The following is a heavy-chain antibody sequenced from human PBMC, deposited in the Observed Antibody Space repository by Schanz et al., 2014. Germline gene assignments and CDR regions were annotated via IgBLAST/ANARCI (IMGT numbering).Heavy chain of an antibody. CDR3: AKGRFGELSAFDI. V-gene: IGHV3-23*01. Sequence: EVKLLESGGTLVRPGGSLRLSCAASGFTFSTYAMAWVRQAPGKGLEWVSALSEGGGGTHYADSVRGRFTISSDSSKNTLYLQMNSLRAEDTAVYYCAKGRFGELSAFDIWGQGTMVTVSS. CDR1: GFTFSTYA. D-gene: IGHD3-10*01. CDR2: LSEGGGGT. J-gene: IGHJ3*02.